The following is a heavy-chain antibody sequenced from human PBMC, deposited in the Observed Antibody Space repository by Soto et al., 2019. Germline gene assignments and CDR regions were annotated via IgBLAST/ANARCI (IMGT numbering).Heavy chain of an antibody. CDR1: GFTFSSYG. V-gene: IGHV3-33*01. Sequence: QPGGSLRLSCAASGFTFSSYGMHWVRQAPGKGLEWVAVIWYDGSNKYYADSVKGRFTISRDNSKNTLYLQMNSLRAEDTAVYYCARESLRYYDFWSGYWYYYGMDVWGQGTTVTVSS. D-gene: IGHD3-3*01. J-gene: IGHJ6*02. CDR3: ARESLRYYDFWSGYWYYYGMDV. CDR2: IWYDGSNK.